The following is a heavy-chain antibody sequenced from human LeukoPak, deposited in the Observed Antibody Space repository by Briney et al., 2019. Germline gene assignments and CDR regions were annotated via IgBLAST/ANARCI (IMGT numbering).Heavy chain of an antibody. Sequence: PGGSLRLSCVASGFTFSSYGMSWVRQAPGKGLEWVSGISGRGYSTYYADSVKGRFTISRDNSKNRVYLQMDSLRGEDTAVYYCAKEVYWGQGTLDSVSS. CDR3: AKEVY. CDR1: GFTFSSYG. J-gene: IGHJ4*02. CDR2: ISGRGYST. V-gene: IGHV3-23*01.